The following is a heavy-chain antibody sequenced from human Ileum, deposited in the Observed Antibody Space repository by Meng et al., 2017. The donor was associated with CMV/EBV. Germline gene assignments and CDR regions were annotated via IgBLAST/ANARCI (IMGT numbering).Heavy chain of an antibody. J-gene: IGHJ3*02. Sequence: GESLKISCAASGFSFSSYWIHWVRQAPGKGLLWVSRINSDGRYTNYADSVRGRFTISRDNAKNTPYLQMNSLRAEDTAVYYCAREGIAAQEYAFDIWGQGTMVTVSS. CDR2: INSDGRYT. CDR1: GFSFSSYW. V-gene: IGHV3-74*01. CDR3: AREGIAAQEYAFDI. D-gene: IGHD6-13*01.